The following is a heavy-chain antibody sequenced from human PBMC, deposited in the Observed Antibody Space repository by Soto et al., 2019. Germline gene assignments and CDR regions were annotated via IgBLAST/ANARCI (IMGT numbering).Heavy chain of an antibody. CDR3: ARYKGDFAGSDYGY. V-gene: IGHV1-18*01. CDR1: GYTLTSYG. CDR2: ISAYNGNT. D-gene: IGHD3-10*01. Sequence: QVQLVQSGAEVKKPGASFKVSCKTSGYTLTSYGLSWVRQAPGQGLEWMVWISAYNGNTNYAQKLQGRVPMTRNTSKSKAYMELRSLRSDDTAVYYCARYKGDFAGSDYGYWGQGTLVTVSS. J-gene: IGHJ4*02.